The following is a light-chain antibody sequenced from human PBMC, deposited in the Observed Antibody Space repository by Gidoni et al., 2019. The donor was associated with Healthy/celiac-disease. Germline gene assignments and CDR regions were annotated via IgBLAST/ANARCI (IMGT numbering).Light chain of an antibody. CDR1: QSVSSY. Sequence: EIVLTQSPATLSLSPGERATLSCRASQSVSSYLAWYQQQPGQATRLLIYDASNRATGIPARFSGSGSGTDFTLTISSLEPEDFAVYSCQQRSNWPRMYTFGQXTKLEIK. CDR3: QQRSNWPRMYT. CDR2: DAS. J-gene: IGKJ2*01. V-gene: IGKV3-11*01.